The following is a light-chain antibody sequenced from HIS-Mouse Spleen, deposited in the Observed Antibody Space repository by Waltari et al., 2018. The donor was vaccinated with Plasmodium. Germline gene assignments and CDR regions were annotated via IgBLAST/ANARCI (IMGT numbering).Light chain of an antibody. CDR3: NARDSSGNHV. Sequence: SSELTQDPAVSVALGQTVRITCQGDSLRSYYASWYQQKPGQAPVLVIYGKHNRPSGIPDRFSGSSSGNTSSLTITGAQAEDEADYYCNARDSSGNHVFGGGTKLTVL. CDR2: GKH. CDR1: SLRSYY. J-gene: IGLJ2*01. V-gene: IGLV3-19*01.